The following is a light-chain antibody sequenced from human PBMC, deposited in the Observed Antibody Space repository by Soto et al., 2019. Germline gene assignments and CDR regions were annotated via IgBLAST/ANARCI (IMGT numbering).Light chain of an antibody. Sequence: QSALTQPASVSGSPGQSITFSCTGASSDVGGYNYVSWYQQHPGKAPKLMIYGVSNRASGVSNRFSASKSGNTASLTISGLQAEDEADYYCSSYTSSSTLVFGGGTNSPS. CDR2: GVS. J-gene: IGLJ2*01. CDR3: SSYTSSSTLV. CDR1: SSDVGGYNY. V-gene: IGLV2-14*01.